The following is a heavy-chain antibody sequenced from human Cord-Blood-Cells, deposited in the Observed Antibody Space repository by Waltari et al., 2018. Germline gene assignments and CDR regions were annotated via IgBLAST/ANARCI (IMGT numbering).Heavy chain of an antibody. V-gene: IGHV3-53*01. CDR1: GFTVSSNY. Sequence: GFTVSSNYMSWVRQAPGKGLEWVSVIYSGGSTYYADSVKGRFTISRDNSKNTLYLQMNSLRAEDTAVYYCARFTYGDAFDIWGQGSMVTVSS. J-gene: IGHJ3*02. D-gene: IGHD4-17*01. CDR2: IYSGGST. CDR3: ARFTYGDAFDI.